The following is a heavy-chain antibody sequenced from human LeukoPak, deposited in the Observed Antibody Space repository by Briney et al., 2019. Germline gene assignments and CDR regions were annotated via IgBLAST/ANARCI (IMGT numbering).Heavy chain of an antibody. D-gene: IGHD2-2*01. CDR3: TTDRGSSEYCSSTSCYLPDY. J-gene: IGHJ4*02. CDR2: IKSKTDGGTT. V-gene: IGHV3-15*01. Sequence: GGSLRLSCAASGFTFSNAWMSWVRQAPGKGLEWVGRIKSKTDGGTTDYAAPVKGRFTISRDDSKNTLYLQMNSLKTEDTAVYYCTTDRGSSEYCSSTSCYLPDYWGQGTLVTVSS. CDR1: GFTFSNAW.